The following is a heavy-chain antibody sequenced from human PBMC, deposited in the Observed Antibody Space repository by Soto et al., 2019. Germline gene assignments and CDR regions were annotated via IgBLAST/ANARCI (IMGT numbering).Heavy chain of an antibody. V-gene: IGHV1-46*01. CDR3: AREHHREFYCSSTSCQTYGMDV. D-gene: IGHD2-2*01. Sequence: GSSVKVSCKASGYTFTSYYMHWVRQAPGQGLEWMGIINPSGGSTSYAQKFQGRVTMTRDTSTSTVYMELSSLRSEDTAVYYCAREHHREFYCSSTSCQTYGMDVWGQGTTVTVS. CDR2: INPSGGST. J-gene: IGHJ6*02. CDR1: GYTFTSYY.